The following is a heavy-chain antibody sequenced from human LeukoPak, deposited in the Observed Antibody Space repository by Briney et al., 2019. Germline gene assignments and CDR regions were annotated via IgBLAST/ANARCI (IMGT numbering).Heavy chain of an antibody. Sequence: QPGRSLRLSCAASGFTFSSYAMHWVRQAPGKGLEWVAVISYDGSNKYYADSVKGRFTISRDNSKNTLYLQMNSLRAEDTAVYYCARDLTTVVTPDYWGQGTPVTVSS. J-gene: IGHJ4*02. CDR1: GFTFSSYA. D-gene: IGHD4-23*01. V-gene: IGHV3-30-3*01. CDR3: ARDLTTVVTPDY. CDR2: ISYDGSNK.